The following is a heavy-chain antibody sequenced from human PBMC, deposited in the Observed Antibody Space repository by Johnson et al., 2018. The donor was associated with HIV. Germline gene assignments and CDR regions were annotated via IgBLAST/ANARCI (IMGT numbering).Heavy chain of an antibody. J-gene: IGHJ3*02. CDR1: GFTFSSYG. V-gene: IGHV3-30*18. D-gene: IGHD7-27*01. CDR3: AKGGNWGWREVIDI. Sequence: QVQLVESGGGVVQPGRSLRLSCAASGFTFSSYGMHWVRQAPGKGLEWVAVISYDGSNKYYADSVKGRFTISRDNSKNTLYLQMNSLRAEDTAVYYCAKGGNWGWREVIDIWGQGTMVTVSS. CDR2: ISYDGSNK.